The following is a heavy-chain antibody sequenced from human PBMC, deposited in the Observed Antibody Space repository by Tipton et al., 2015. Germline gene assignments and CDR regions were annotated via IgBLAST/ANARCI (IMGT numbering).Heavy chain of an antibody. CDR3: ARQRYFDWLYYGMDV. D-gene: IGHD3-9*01. Sequence: SLRLSCVASGFIFSTYDMHWVRQAPGKGLEYVSAIRSDGGGTVYSDSVKGRFTISRDNSKNTLYLQMNSLRAEDTAVYYCARQRYFDWLYYGMDVWGQGTTVTVSS. J-gene: IGHJ6*02. CDR1: GFIFSTYD. V-gene: IGHV3-64*04. CDR2: IRSDGGGT.